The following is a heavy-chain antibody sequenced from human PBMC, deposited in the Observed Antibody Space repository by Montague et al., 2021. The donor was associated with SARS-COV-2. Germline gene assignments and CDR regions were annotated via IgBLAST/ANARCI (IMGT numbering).Heavy chain of an antibody. CDR2: IYYSGST. V-gene: IGHV4-39*07. CDR3: AREKAEYIVVIPAVPLAYGMDV. Sequence: SETLSLTCTVSGGSISSSSYYWGWIRQPPGKGLEWIGSIYYSGSTYYNPSLKSRVTISVDTSKNQFSPKLSSVTAADTAGYYCAREKAEYIVVIPAVPLAYGMDVWGQGTTVTVSS. J-gene: IGHJ6*02. CDR1: GGSISSSSYY. D-gene: IGHD2-2*01.